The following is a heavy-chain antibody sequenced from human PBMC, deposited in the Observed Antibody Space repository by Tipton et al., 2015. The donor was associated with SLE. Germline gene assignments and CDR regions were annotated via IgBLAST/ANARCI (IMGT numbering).Heavy chain of an antibody. CDR3: ARGPVGFWSGWRSWFDP. Sequence: TLSLTCTVSGGSISSYYWSWIRQPPGKGLEWIGYIYYSGSTNHNPSLKSRVTISVDTFKNQFSLKLTSVTAADTAVYYCARGPVGFWSGWRSWFDPWGQGTLVTVSS. CDR1: GGSISSYY. D-gene: IGHD3-3*01. J-gene: IGHJ5*02. CDR2: IYYSGST. V-gene: IGHV4-59*01.